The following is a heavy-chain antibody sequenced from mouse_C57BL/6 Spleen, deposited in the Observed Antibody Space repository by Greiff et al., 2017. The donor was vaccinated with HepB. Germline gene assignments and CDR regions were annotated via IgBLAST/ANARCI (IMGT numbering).Heavy chain of an antibody. D-gene: IGHD1-1*01. J-gene: IGHJ3*01. CDR1: GYTFTDYY. V-gene: IGHV1-26*01. CDR2: INPNNGGT. Sequence: EVQLQQSGPELVKPGASVKISCKASGYTFTDYYMNWVKQSHGKSLEWIGDINPNNGGTSYNQKFKGKATLTVDKYSITAYMELRSLTSEDSAVYYCARRGYYGNSLQAWFAYWGQGTLVTVSA. CDR3: ARRGYYGNSLQAWFAY.